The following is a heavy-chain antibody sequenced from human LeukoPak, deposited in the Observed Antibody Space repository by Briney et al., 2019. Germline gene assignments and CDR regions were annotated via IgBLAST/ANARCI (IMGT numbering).Heavy chain of an antibody. CDR2: VNPKSGGT. CDR1: GYTFTGYY. J-gene: IGHJ5*02. D-gene: IGHD6-13*01. CDR3: AREFPSSSNWYAKWFDP. V-gene: IGHV1-2*02. Sequence: APVKVSCKASGYTFTGYYMHWVRQAPGQGLEWMGWVNPKSGGTNYAQKFQGRVTMTRDTSISTAYMELSRLTFDDTAVYYCAREFPSSSNWYAKWFDPWGQGTLVTVSS.